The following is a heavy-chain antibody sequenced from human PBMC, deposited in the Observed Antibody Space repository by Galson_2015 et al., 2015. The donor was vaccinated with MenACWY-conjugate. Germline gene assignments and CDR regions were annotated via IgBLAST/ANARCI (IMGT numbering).Heavy chain of an antibody. Sequence: ETLSLTCTVSGASISSYYWSWLRQPPGKGLEWIGYIYYSGSSNYNPSLKSRVTMSVDTSKNQFSLNLSSVTAADTAVYYCARDTSPAIWGQGTLVTVSS. CDR2: IYYSGSS. CDR3: ARDTSPAI. V-gene: IGHV4-59*01. D-gene: IGHD6-25*01. J-gene: IGHJ4*02. CDR1: GASISSYY.